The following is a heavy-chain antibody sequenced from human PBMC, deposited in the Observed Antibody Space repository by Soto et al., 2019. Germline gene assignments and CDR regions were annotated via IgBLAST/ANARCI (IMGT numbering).Heavy chain of an antibody. CDR1: GYTFNTYG. J-gene: IGHJ6*03. CDR3: ARMTTVDNAHYYMDV. Sequence: QAQLLQSGGELKKSGASVKVSCKASGYTFNTYGISWVRQAPGQGLEWMAWISIHNGNTNFAQKFQGRVTFTTNKTTSTANLELRSLRSDDTAVYYCARMTTVDNAHYYMDVWGKGTTVTVSS. CDR2: ISIHNGNT. V-gene: IGHV1-18*04. D-gene: IGHD4-4*01.